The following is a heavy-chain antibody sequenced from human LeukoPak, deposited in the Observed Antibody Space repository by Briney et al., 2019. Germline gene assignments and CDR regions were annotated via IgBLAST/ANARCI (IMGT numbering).Heavy chain of an antibody. CDR3: ARHYGP. D-gene: IGHD3-16*01. J-gene: IGHJ5*02. Sequence: MTSETLSLTCAVYGVSFSGYYWSWIRQPPGKGLEWIGSIYDSGSTYYNPSLKSRVTISVDTSKNQFSLKLNSVTAADTAVYYCARHYGPWGQGTLVTVSS. CDR2: IYDSGST. V-gene: IGHV4-34*01. CDR1: GVSFSGYY.